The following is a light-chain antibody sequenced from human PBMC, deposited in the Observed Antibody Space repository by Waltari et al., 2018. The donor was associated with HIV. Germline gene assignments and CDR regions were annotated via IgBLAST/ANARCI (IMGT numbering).Light chain of an antibody. CDR1: SDFSDYA. CDR2: VYNDGSH. CDR3: QTWGSGIWV. Sequence: QRVLTQSPSASASLGASVTLTCTLSSDFSDYAIAWHQQHPKKGPRYLMKVYNDGSHYTGDGTPDRFSGSSSGAERYLIISSLQSEDEADYYCQTWGSGIWVFGGGTKLTVL. V-gene: IGLV4-69*01. J-gene: IGLJ3*02.